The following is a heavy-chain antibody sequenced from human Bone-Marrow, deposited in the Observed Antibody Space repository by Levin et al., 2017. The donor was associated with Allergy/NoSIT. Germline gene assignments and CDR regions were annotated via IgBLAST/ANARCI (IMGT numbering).Heavy chain of an antibody. CDR1: GYSFPSHW. J-gene: IGHJ4*02. Sequence: KCGESLKISCQGSGYSFPSHWIGWVRQMPGKGLEWMGNIYPGDSDTRYSPSFQGHVTISADKSISTAYLQWTSLKTSDTAIYYCARRDSGSSLFDYWGQGTLVTVSS. CDR2: IYPGDSDT. CDR3: ARRDSGSSLFDY. V-gene: IGHV5-51*01. D-gene: IGHD1-26*01.